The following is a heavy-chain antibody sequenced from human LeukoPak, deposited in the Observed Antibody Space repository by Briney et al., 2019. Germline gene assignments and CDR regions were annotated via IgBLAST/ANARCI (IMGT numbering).Heavy chain of an antibody. D-gene: IGHD6-13*01. Sequence: GGSLRLSCAASGFTFDDYAMHWVRQAPGKGLEWVSGISWNSGSIGYADSVKGRFTISRDNAKNSLYLQMNSLRAEDTALYYCARDAQGIGGYFDLWGRGTLVTVSS. CDR2: ISWNSGSI. J-gene: IGHJ2*01. CDR1: GFTFDDYA. V-gene: IGHV3-9*01. CDR3: ARDAQGIGGYFDL.